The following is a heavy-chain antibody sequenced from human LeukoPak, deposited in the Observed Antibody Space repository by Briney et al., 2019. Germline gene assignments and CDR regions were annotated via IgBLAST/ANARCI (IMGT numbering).Heavy chain of an antibody. CDR1: GFTFSSYG. CDR3: ARDRSSSWTPLPPADY. CDR2: ISFDGSNK. V-gene: IGHV3-30*03. D-gene: IGHD6-13*01. J-gene: IGHJ4*02. Sequence: PGGSLRLSCAASGFTFSSYGMHWVRQAPGKGLEWVAVISFDGSNKYYADSVKGRFTISRDNSKTTLSLQMSSLRAEDTAVYYCARDRSSSWTPLPPADYWGQGTLVTVSS.